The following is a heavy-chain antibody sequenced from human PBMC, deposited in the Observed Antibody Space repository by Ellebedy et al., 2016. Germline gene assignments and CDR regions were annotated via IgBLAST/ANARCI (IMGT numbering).Heavy chain of an antibody. CDR3: ARDHPSYYDILTGYSESAEYFQH. D-gene: IGHD3-9*01. J-gene: IGHJ1*01. Sequence: ASVKVSCXASGYTFTSYGISWVRQAPGQGLEWMGWISAYNGNTNYAQKLQGRVTMTTDTSTSTAYMELRSLRSDDTAVYYCARDHPSYYDILTGYSESAEYFQHWGQGTLVTVSS. CDR1: GYTFTSYG. V-gene: IGHV1-18*01. CDR2: ISAYNGNT.